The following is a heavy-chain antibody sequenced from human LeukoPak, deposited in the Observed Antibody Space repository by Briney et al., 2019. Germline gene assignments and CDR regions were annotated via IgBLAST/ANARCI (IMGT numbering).Heavy chain of an antibody. CDR3: AREYYYGSGSYYNGY. Sequence: GGSLRLSCAASGFTFRSYWMTWVRQAPEKGLEWVANIKQDGSEKYYVDSVKGRFTISRDNANNSLYLQMNSLRAEDTAVYYCAREYYYGSGSYYNGYWGQGTPVTVSS. CDR1: GFTFRSYW. CDR2: IKQDGSEK. D-gene: IGHD3-10*01. V-gene: IGHV3-7*04. J-gene: IGHJ4*02.